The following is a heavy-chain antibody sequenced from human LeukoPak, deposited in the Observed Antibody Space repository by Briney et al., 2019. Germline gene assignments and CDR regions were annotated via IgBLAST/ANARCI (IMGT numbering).Heavy chain of an antibody. Sequence: PSETLSLTGAVYGGSFSGYYWSWIRKPPGKGLEWIGEINHSGSTNYNPSLKSRVTISVDTSKNQFSLKLSSVTAADTAVYYCARGGGSYYWFDPWGQGTLVTVSS. CDR3: ARGGGSYYWFDP. V-gene: IGHV4-34*01. CDR1: GGSFSGYY. CDR2: INHSGST. J-gene: IGHJ5*02. D-gene: IGHD1-26*01.